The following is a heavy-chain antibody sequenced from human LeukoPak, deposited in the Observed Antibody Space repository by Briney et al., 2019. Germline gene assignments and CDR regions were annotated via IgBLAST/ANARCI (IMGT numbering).Heavy chain of an antibody. D-gene: IGHD5-12*01. CDR1: GYTFSSYY. J-gene: IGHJ4*02. Sequence: ASVKVSCKASGYTFSSYYIHWVRQAPGQGLEWMGIINPSGGSKSYAEKFRGRVTMTRDTSTSTVYMEVSSLRSEGTAVYYCARGGDSGYDPFDYWGQGTLVTVSS. V-gene: IGHV1-46*01. CDR3: ARGGDSGYDPFDY. CDR2: INPSGGSK.